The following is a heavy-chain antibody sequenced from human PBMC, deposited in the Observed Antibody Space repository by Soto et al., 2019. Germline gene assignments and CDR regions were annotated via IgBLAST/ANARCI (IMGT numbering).Heavy chain of an antibody. V-gene: IGHV3-9*01. CDR1: GFTFDDYA. CDR2: ISWNSGSI. Sequence: EVQLVESGGGLVQPGRSLRLSCAASGFTFDDYAMHWVRQAPGKGLEWVSGISWNSGSIGYADSVKGRFTISRDNAKNSLYLQMNSLRAEDTALYYCAKASGGSIAAPFDYWGQGTLVTVSS. D-gene: IGHD6-6*01. CDR3: AKASGGSIAAPFDY. J-gene: IGHJ4*02.